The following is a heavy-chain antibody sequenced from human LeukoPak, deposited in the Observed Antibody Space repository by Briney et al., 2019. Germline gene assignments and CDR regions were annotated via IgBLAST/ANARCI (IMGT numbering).Heavy chain of an antibody. J-gene: IGHJ4*02. V-gene: IGHV4-39*01. CDR1: GGSISSSSYY. CDR3: ARHAGRNDGASCYN. Sequence: SETLSLTCTVSGGSISSSSYYWGWIRQPPGKGLEWIGSIYYSGSTYYNPSLKSRVTISVDTSKNQFSLKLSSVTAADTAVYYCARHAGRNDGASCYNWGQGTLVTVSS. D-gene: IGHD1-1*01. CDR2: IYYSGST.